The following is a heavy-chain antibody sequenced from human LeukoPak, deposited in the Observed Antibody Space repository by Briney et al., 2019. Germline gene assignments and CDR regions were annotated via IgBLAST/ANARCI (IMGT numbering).Heavy chain of an antibody. J-gene: IGHJ3*02. CDR2: IYISGST. D-gene: IGHD6-13*01. CDR1: GGSISSYY. Sequence: SETLSLTCTVSGGSISSYYWSWIRQPPGKGLEWIGYIYISGSTNYNPSLKSRVTISVDTSKNQFSLKLSSVTAADTAVYYCARLGGSSWYFDAFDIWGQGTMVTVSS. V-gene: IGHV4-4*09. CDR3: ARLGGSSWYFDAFDI.